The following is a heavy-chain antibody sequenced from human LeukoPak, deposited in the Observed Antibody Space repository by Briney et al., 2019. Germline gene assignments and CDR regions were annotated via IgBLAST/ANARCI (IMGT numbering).Heavy chain of an antibody. CDR1: GFTLSSYW. D-gene: IGHD1-26*01. CDR2: IKQDGSEK. CDR3: ARGVRWEFNPSWFDP. Sequence: GGSLRLSCAASGFTLSSYWMSWVRQAPGKGLEWVANIKQDGSEKYYVDSVKGRFTISRDNAKNSLYLQMNSLRAEDTAVYYCARGVRWEFNPSWFDPWGQGTLVTVSS. J-gene: IGHJ5*02. V-gene: IGHV3-7*01.